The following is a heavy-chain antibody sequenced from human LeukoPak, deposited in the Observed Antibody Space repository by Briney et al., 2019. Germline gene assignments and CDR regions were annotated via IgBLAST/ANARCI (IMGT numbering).Heavy chain of an antibody. D-gene: IGHD6-19*01. Sequence: GGSLRLSCAASGFTFSSYSMNWVRQAPGKGLEWVSYISSSSSTIYYADSVKGRFTISRDNAKNSLYLQMNSLRAEDTAVYYCARDRPARYSSGWYFDYWGQGTLVTVSS. CDR1: GFTFSSYS. CDR3: ARDRPARYSSGWYFDY. V-gene: IGHV3-48*01. CDR2: ISSSSSTI. J-gene: IGHJ4*02.